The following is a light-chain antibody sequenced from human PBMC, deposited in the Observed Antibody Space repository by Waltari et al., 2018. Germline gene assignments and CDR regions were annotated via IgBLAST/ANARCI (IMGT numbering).Light chain of an antibody. CDR3: CSYAGPVTPYV. J-gene: IGLJ1*01. Sequence: QSALTQPASVSGSPGQSVTISCTGTSSDVGSYNLVSWYQHHPGKAPKIIIYEANKRPSGVYGRFAGSKSGITASLTIAGLQAEDEADYSCCSYAGPVTPYVFGSGTKVTVL. CDR2: EAN. CDR1: SSDVGSYNL. V-gene: IGLV2-23*01.